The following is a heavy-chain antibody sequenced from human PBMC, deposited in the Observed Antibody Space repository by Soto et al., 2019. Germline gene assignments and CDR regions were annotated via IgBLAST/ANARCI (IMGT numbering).Heavy chain of an antibody. D-gene: IGHD4-17*01. J-gene: IGHJ6*02. CDR2: ISSSSSTI. CDR3: ARDHDYGDYLFQYYYYGMDV. Sequence: GGSLRLSCAASGFTFSSYSMNWVRQAPGKGLEWVSYISSSSSTIYYADSVKGRFTISRDNAKNSLYLQMNSLRDEDTAVYYCARDHDYGDYLFQYYYYGMDVWGQGTTVTVSS. CDR1: GFTFSSYS. V-gene: IGHV3-48*02.